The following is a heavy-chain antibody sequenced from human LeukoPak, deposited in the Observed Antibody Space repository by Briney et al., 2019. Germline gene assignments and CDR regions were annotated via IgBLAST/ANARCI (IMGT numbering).Heavy chain of an antibody. V-gene: IGHV3-23*01. Sequence: GGSLRLSCAASGFAFSTYGLTWVRQAPGKGLEWLSTIGPSGRATYLADSVKGRFAISRDNSQNMLYLQMNNLRADDTAVYYCGKARITFPYYFDYWGQGSLVTVSS. CDR3: GKARITFPYYFDY. J-gene: IGHJ4*02. CDR2: IGPSGRAT. CDR1: GFAFSTYG. D-gene: IGHD3-16*01.